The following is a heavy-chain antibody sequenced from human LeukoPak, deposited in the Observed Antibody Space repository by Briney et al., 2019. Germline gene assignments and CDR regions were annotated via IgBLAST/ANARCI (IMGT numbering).Heavy chain of an antibody. J-gene: IGHJ4*02. D-gene: IGHD3-10*01. V-gene: IGHV3-23*01. CDR2: ISDSGGRT. CDR3: ARVIAGAIDY. CDR1: GITLSNYG. Sequence: GGSLRLSCAVSGITLSNYGMSWVRQAPGKGLEWVAGISDSGGRTNYADSVKGRFTISRGNPKNTLYLQMNSLRAEDAAVYYCARVIAGAIDYWGQGILVTVSS.